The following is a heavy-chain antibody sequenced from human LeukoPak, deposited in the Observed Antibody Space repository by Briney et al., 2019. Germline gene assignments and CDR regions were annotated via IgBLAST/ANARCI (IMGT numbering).Heavy chain of an antibody. CDR2: ISYDGSNK. D-gene: IGHD3-9*01. Sequence: GRSLRLSCAASVFTFSSYAMHWVRQAPGKGLEWVAVISYDGSNKYYADSVKGRFTISRDNSKNTLYLQMNSLRAEDTAVYYCARDSAYFDWLTVYYYYYYMDVWGKGTTVTVSS. V-gene: IGHV3-30*04. J-gene: IGHJ6*03. CDR3: ARDSAYFDWLTVYYYYYYMDV. CDR1: VFTFSSYA.